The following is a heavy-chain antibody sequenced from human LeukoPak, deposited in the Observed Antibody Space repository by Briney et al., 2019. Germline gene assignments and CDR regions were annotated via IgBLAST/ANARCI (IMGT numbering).Heavy chain of an antibody. V-gene: IGHV3-21*01. CDR3: ARDTTYGSGTYSFDY. CDR2: ISTSSSYI. D-gene: IGHD3-10*01. J-gene: IGHJ4*02. Sequence: GGSLRLSCAASGFTFSSYSMNWVRQAPGKGLEWVSSISTSSSYIYYADSVKGRFTISRDNAKNSLYLQMNSLRAEDTAVYHCARDTTYGSGTYSFDYWGQGTLVTVSS. CDR1: GFTFSSYS.